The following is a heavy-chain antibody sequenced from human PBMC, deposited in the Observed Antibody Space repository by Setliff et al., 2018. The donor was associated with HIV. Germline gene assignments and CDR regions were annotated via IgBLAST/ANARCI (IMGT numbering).Heavy chain of an antibody. CDR2: IKTEADGWTT. CDR1: GFSFANAW. CDR3: TTDQYYYGSVICLDF. Sequence: AGGSLRLSCAASGFSFANAWMSWVRQAPGRGLEWLGRIKTEADGWTTRYPAAFKGRFTISRDDSTKTVFLQINSLKTEDTAVYYCTTDQYYYGSVICLDFWGQGTLVTVSS. J-gene: IGHJ4*02. V-gene: IGHV3-15*01. D-gene: IGHD3-10*01.